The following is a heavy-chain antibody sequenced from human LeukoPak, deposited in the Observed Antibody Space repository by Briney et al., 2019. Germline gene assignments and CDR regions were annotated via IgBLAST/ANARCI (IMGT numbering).Heavy chain of an antibody. V-gene: IGHV3-30*04. CDR3: AREPLGSSWYYFDY. CDR1: GFTFSSNA. CDR2: ISHDGSNK. Sequence: GGSLTLSCAASGFTFSSNALHWVRQAPGKGLEWVAVISHDGSNKYYADSVKGRFTISRDNSENTLYLQMNSLRAEDTAMYYCAREPLGSSWYYFDYWGQGSLVTVSS. D-gene: IGHD6-13*01. J-gene: IGHJ4*02.